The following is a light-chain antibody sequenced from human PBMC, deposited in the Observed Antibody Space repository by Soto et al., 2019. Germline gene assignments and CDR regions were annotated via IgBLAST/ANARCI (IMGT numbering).Light chain of an antibody. CDR2: EVS. V-gene: IGLV2-14*01. CDR1: SSDVGSYNY. Sequence: QFVLTQPASVSGSPGQSITISCTGTSSDVGSYNYVSWYQQHPGKAPKLMIYEVSDRPSGISSRFSGSKSGNTASLTISGLQTEDEADYYCSSYTSSSTLFGTGTKVTV. CDR3: SSYTSSSTL. J-gene: IGLJ1*01.